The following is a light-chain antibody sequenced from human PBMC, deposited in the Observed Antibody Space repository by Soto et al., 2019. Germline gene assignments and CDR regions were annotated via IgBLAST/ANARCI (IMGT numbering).Light chain of an antibody. Sequence: QSALTQPASVSDSPGQSITISCIGTSSDIGAFNHVSWHHQHPGKAPKLIIYDVINRPSGVSNRFSGSKTGNTASLIISGLQAEDEADYYCSSYTSSSSYVFGSGTKLTVL. V-gene: IGLV2-14*03. CDR1: SSDIGAFNH. CDR3: SSYTSSSSYV. J-gene: IGLJ1*01. CDR2: DVI.